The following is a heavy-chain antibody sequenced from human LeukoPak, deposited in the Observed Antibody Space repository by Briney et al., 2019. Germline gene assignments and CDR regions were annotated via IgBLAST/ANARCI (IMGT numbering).Heavy chain of an antibody. CDR1: GFTFSSFE. CDR3: ARGGSYVHY. V-gene: IGHV3-48*03. D-gene: IGHD1-26*01. J-gene: IGHJ4*02. CDR2: ITSSGDDI. Sequence: GGSLRLSCAASGFTFSSFEMNWVRQAPGKGLEWISFITSSGDDIFYADSVKGRFTISRDNAKNSLYLQMNSLRADDTAVYYCARGGSYVHYWGQGTLVTVSS.